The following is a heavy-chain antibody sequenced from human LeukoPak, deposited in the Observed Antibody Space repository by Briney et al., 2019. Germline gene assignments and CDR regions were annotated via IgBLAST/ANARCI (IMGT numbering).Heavy chain of an antibody. CDR3: ARSIAGDGPTHNWFGP. J-gene: IGHJ5*02. CDR1: GASISSYY. D-gene: IGHD6-13*01. CDR2: IYYSGST. Sequence: SETLSLTCTVSGASISSYYWSWIRQSPGKGLEWIGYIYYSGSTNYNPSLKSRVTISVDTSKNQFSLKLTSVTAADMATYYCARSIAGDGPTHNWFGPWGQGALVTVSS. V-gene: IGHV4-59*08.